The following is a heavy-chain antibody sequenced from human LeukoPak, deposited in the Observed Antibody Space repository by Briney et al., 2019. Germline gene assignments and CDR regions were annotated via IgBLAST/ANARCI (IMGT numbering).Heavy chain of an antibody. CDR3: ARGDGYNLFED. D-gene: IGHD5-24*01. Sequence: GGSLRLSCAASGFTVSSNYMSWVRQAPGKGLELVSAIYIAGSTYYADSVRGRFTISRDNSKNTLYLQMNSLRAEDTAVYYCARGDGYNLFEDWGQGTLVTVSS. J-gene: IGHJ4*02. CDR1: GFTVSSNY. CDR2: IYIAGST. V-gene: IGHV3-66*01.